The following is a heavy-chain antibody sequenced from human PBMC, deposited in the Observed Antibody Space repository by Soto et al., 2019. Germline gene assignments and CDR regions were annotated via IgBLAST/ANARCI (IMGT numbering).Heavy chain of an antibody. CDR3: AKSACSGGSCFFNY. J-gene: IGHJ4*02. V-gene: IGHV3-23*01. CDR1: GSTFSSYA. D-gene: IGHD2-15*01. Sequence: PGGSLRLSCAASGSTFSSYAMSWVRQAPGKGLEWVSAISDSGVSTNYADSVKGRFTISRDNSKNTLYLQMSSLRADDTAVYYCAKSACSGGSCFFNYWGQGTLVTVSS. CDR2: ISDSGVST.